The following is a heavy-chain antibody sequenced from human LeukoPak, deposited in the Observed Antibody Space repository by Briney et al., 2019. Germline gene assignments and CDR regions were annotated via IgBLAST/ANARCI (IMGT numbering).Heavy chain of an antibody. CDR2: IKQDGSEK. CDR1: GFTFSRFW. CDR3: ARAISGSHLFDN. J-gene: IGHJ4*02. V-gene: IGHV3-7*01. Sequence: GGSLRLSCAASGFTFSRFWMSWVRQAPGKGREWVANIKQDGSEKYYVDSVKGRFSISRDNAKNSLYLQMNSLGAEDTAVYYCARAISGSHLFDNWGQGTLVTVSS. D-gene: IGHD3-10*01.